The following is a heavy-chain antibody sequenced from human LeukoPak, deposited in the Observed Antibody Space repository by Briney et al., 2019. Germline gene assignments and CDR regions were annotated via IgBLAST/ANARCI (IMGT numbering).Heavy chain of an antibody. V-gene: IGHV3-7*01. D-gene: IGHD5-24*01. CDR2: INPDGSQK. J-gene: IGHJ4*02. Sequence: GGSLTLSCEASGFTFSGNWMSWVRQAPGKGLEWVASINPDGSQKLYVDSVKGRFTISRDNTKGSLYLQMNSLGAEDTAMYYCAKLLGTATTYDSWGQGTRVTVSS. CDR3: AKLLGTATTYDS. CDR1: GFTFSGNW.